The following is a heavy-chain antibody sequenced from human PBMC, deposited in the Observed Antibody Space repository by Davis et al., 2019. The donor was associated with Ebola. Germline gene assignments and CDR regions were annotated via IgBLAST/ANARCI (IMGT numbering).Heavy chain of an antibody. J-gene: IGHJ4*02. D-gene: IGHD4-17*01. V-gene: IGHV4-59*01. CDR1: GDSIDSYY. Sequence: SETLSLTCSVSGDSIDSYYWTWIRQPPGKGLEWIGHIHFSGTTTYNPSLMSRVTISIDTSKNHFSLKLSSVTAADTAVYYCARVDMTTVTFDYWGQGTLVTVSS. CDR2: IHFSGTT. CDR3: ARVDMTTVTFDY.